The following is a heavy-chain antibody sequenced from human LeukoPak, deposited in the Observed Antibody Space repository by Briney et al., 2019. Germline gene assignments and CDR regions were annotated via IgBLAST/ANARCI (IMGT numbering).Heavy chain of an antibody. Sequence: EASVKVSCKASGGTFSSYAISWVRQAPGQGLEWMGGIIPIFGTANYAQKFQGRVTITADESTSTAYMELSSLRSEDTAVYYCASPGAVAGMRSWFDPWGQGTLVTVSS. D-gene: IGHD6-19*01. CDR3: ASPGAVAGMRSWFDP. CDR1: GGTFSSYA. V-gene: IGHV1-69*13. CDR2: IIPIFGTA. J-gene: IGHJ5*02.